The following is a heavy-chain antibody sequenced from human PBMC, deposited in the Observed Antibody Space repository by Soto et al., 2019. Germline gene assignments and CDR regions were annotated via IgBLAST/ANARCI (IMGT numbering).Heavy chain of an antibody. Sequence: ASVKVSCKASGYTLTGYYMHWVRQAPGQGLEWMGWINPNSGGTNYAQKFQGWVTMTRDTSISTAYMELSRLRSDDTAVYYCARGITMVRGVLLDAFDIWGQGTMVTVSS. CDR2: INPNSGGT. V-gene: IGHV1-2*04. CDR3: ARGITMVRGVLLDAFDI. CDR1: GYTLTGYY. J-gene: IGHJ3*02. D-gene: IGHD3-10*01.